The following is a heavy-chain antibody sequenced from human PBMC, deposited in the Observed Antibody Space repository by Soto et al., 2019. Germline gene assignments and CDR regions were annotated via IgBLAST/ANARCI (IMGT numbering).Heavy chain of an antibody. CDR1: GGSISSGDYY. Sequence: QVQLQESGPGLVKPSQTLSLTCTVSGGSISSGDYYWSWIRQHPGKGLEWFGYISRSGTTYYNPSLTSRLTISVDTSKNQFSLKLRSVTAADTAVYYCARSVRLGDLALGYWGQGTLVTVSS. CDR3: ARSVRLGDLALGY. CDR2: ISRSGTT. D-gene: IGHD3-16*01. J-gene: IGHJ4*02. V-gene: IGHV4-31*03.